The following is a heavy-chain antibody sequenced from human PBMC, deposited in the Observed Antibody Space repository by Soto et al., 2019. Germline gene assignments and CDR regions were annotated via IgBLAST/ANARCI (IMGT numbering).Heavy chain of an antibody. J-gene: IGHJ6*02. CDR3: AREGTTIRNYDYYYYGMDV. Sequence: QVQLVQSGAEVKKPGALVKVSCKASDYTFTSYGITWVRQAPGQGLEWLGWISAFKGNTIYAQKVQGRVTMTTDTYTSTAYMELRSLRSDDTAVYYCAREGTTIRNYDYYYYGMDVWGQGTTVTVSS. D-gene: IGHD3-10*01. CDR1: DYTFTSYG. CDR2: ISAFKGNT. V-gene: IGHV1-18*01.